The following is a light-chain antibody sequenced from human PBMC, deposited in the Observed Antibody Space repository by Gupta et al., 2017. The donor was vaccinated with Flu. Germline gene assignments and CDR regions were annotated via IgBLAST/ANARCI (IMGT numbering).Light chain of an antibody. CDR2: DFS. J-gene: IGLJ1*01. CDR3: EVWDDSRSGHYV. V-gene: IGLV1-44*01. CDR1: NSNIGRYT. Sequence: SALTHPPSASGTPGQRVTISCSGSNSNIGRYTVVWYQQLPGTAPKLLIYDFSERPSGGPARVSGSKSGTSAALATSGLQSEDEADYYCEVWDDSRSGHYVFGAGTKVTVL.